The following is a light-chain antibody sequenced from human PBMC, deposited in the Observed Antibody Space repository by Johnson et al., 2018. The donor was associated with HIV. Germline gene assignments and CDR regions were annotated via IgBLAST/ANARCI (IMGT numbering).Light chain of an antibody. J-gene: IGLJ1*01. CDR2: GNN. V-gene: IGLV1-51*01. Sequence: QPVLTQPPSVSAAPGQKVTISCSGSSSNIGNNYVSWYQQLPGTAPNLLIYGNNKRPSGIPDRFSGSKSGTSATLGITGLQTGDEADYYCGTWDSSLSAEVFGTGTKVTVL. CDR3: GTWDSSLSAEV. CDR1: SSNIGNNY.